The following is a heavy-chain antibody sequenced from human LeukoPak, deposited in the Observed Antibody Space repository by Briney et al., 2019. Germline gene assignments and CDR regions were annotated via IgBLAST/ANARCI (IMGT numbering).Heavy chain of an antibody. CDR1: GGSISSYY. J-gene: IGHJ4*03. V-gene: IGHV4-59*01. Sequence: SETLSLTCTVSGGSISSYYWSWIRQPPGKGLEWIGYIYYSGSTNYNPSLKSRVTISVDTSKNQFSLKLSSVTAADTAVYYCARSYSGSYHSPFDYWGQGTTVTVSS. CDR3: ARSYSGSYHSPFDY. D-gene: IGHD1-26*01. CDR2: IYYSGST.